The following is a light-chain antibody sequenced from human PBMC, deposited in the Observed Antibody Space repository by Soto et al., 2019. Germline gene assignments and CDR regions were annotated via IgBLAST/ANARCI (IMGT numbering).Light chain of an antibody. CDR3: SSYASTATGISTWV. Sequence: QSVLTQTASVSGSPGQSITISCTGTSSDVGGYNYVSWYQQYPGRAPKLIIFEVSQRPSGIPNRFSGSKSGNTASLTISELQTDDEADYYCSSYASTATGISTWVFGGGTKLTVL. CDR2: EVS. J-gene: IGLJ3*02. CDR1: SSDVGGYNY. V-gene: IGLV2-14*01.